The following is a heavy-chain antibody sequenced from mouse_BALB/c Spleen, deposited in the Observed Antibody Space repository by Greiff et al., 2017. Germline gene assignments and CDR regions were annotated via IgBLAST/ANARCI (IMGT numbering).Heavy chain of an antibody. CDR3: AREVPYAMDY. J-gene: IGHJ4*01. V-gene: IGHV1-82*01. CDR2: IYPGDGDT. D-gene: IGHD6-1*01. Sequence: QVQLKQSGPELVKPGASVKISCKASGYAFSSSWMNWVKQRPGQGLEWIGRIYPGDGDTNYNGKFKGKATLTADKSSSTAYMQLSSLTSVDSAVYFCAREVPYAMDYWGQGTSVTVSS. CDR1: GYAFSSSW.